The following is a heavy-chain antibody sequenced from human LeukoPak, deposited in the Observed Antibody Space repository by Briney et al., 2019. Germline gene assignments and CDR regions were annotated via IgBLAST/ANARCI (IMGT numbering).Heavy chain of an antibody. CDR1: GFTFSSYG. J-gene: IGHJ1*01. D-gene: IGHD3-16*02. CDR3: AREGDSRWGELSP. V-gene: IGHV3-33*08. Sequence: LAGGSLRLCCAASGFTFSSYGMHWVRQAPGKGLEWVAVIWHDGSEQYYADSVKGRLIISRDNSKSTSDLQMNSLRAEDTAVYYCAREGDSRWGELSPWGQGTLVTVSA. CDR2: IWHDGSEQ.